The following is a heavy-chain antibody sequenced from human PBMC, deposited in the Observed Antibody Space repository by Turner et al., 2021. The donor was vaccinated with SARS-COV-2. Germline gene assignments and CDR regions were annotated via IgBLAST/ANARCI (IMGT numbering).Heavy chain of an antibody. CDR3: ARHGFSGWDGGGMDV. J-gene: IGHJ6*02. V-gene: IGHV4-59*08. CDR2: IYYSGST. D-gene: IGHD6-19*01. Sequence: QVQLQESGPGLVKPSETLSLTCIVSGASISSYYWSWIRQPPGKGLEWIGYIYYSGSTNYNPSLKSRVTISVDTSKNQFSLKLSSVTAADTAVYYCARHGFSGWDGGGMDVWGQGTTVTVSS. CDR1: GASISSYY.